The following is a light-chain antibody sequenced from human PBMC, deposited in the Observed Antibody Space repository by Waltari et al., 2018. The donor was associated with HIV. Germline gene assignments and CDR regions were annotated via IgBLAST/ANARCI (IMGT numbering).Light chain of an antibody. Sequence: QSVLTQPPSVSGAPAQRVTISCTGTRTNIAAGYDVHWYQQLPGTAPNLLIYGNTNRPSGVPDRFSGSKSGTSASLAIAGLQAEDEADYYCQSLRVFGGGTKLTVL. CDR1: RTNIAAGYD. V-gene: IGLV1-40*01. CDR3: QSLRV. CDR2: GNT. J-gene: IGLJ2*01.